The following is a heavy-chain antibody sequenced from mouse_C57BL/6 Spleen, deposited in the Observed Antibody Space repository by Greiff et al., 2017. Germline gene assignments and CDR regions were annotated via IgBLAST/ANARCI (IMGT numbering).Heavy chain of an antibody. CDR1: GFTFSDYG. CDR3: ARRTGTWYFDY. V-gene: IGHV5-17*01. D-gene: IGHD4-1*01. J-gene: IGHJ2*01. CDR2: ISSGSSTI. Sequence: EVKLMESGGGLVKPGGSLKLSCAASGFTFSDYGMHWVRQAPEKGLEWVAYISSGSSTIYYADTWKGRFTISRDNAKNTLFLQMTSLRSEDTALYYCARRTGTWYFDYWGQGTTLTVSS.